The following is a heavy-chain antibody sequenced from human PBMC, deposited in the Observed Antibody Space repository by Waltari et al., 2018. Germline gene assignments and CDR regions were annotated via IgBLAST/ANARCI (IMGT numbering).Heavy chain of an antibody. Sequence: QVQLVQSGAEVKKPGSSVKVSCKASGGTFSSYAISWVRQAPGQGLEWMGGIIPSLGIANYAQKFQGRVTITADESTSTAYMELSSLRSEDTAVYYCARDLGDGDFWIGDYWGQGTLVTVSS. CDR3: ARDLGDGDFWIGDY. V-gene: IGHV1-69*04. D-gene: IGHD3-3*01. J-gene: IGHJ4*02. CDR2: IIPSLGIA. CDR1: GGTFSSYA.